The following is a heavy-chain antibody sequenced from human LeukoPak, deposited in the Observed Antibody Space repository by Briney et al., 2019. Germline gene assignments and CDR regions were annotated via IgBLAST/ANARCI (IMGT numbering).Heavy chain of an antibody. J-gene: IGHJ4*02. V-gene: IGHV4-59*08. D-gene: IGHD6-19*01. CDR3: VRGVPGWNYFDS. CDR2: IYYTGRN. Sequence: SETLSLTCAVSGGSINSHYWGWIRQPPGKGLGWIGDIYYTGRNNYNPSLKSRVTISVDTSKNLLSLTLTSVLAADTAIYYCVRGVPGWNYFDSGGQGVLQTVS. CDR1: GGSINSHY.